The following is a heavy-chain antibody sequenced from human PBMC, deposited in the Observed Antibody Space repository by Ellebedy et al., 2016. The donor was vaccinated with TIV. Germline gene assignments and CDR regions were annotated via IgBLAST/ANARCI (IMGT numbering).Heavy chain of an antibody. J-gene: IGHJ4*01. CDR3: STLSDTGY. V-gene: IGHV3-74*01. Sequence: PGGSLRLSCAASGFTFSRHWMHWIRQAPGKGLVWLSRINGAGGFTSHADFVKGRFTISRDNAKNTLYLQMNSLKAEDTAMYYCSTLSDTGYWGHGTLVTVSS. CDR2: INGAGGFT. D-gene: IGHD2-21*02. CDR1: GFTFSRHW.